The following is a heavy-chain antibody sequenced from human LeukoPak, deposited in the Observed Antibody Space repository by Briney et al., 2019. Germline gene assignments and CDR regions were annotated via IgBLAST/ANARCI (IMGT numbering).Heavy chain of an antibody. CDR3: AKRYCSGDRCFFDY. CDR1: GFTFSNND. D-gene: IGHD2-15*01. CDR2: ISARGGST. Sequence: GGSLRLSCAASGFTFSNNDMHWVRQAPGKELEWVSVISARGGSTSYADSVKGRFTISGDNSKNTLYLQMNSLRAEDTAVYYCAKRYCSGDRCFFDYWGQGTLVTVSS. V-gene: IGHV3-23*01. J-gene: IGHJ4*02.